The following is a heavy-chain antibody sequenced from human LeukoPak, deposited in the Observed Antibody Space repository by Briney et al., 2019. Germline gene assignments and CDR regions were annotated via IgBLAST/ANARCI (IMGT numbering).Heavy chain of an antibody. CDR1: GFTVSSNY. Sequence: PGGSLRLSCAASGFTVSSNYMSWVRQAPGKGLEWVAFIRYDGSNKYYADSVKGRFTISRDNSKNTLYLQMNSLRAEDTAVYYCAKDHILRDGYVPDYWGQGTLVTVSS. CDR2: IRYDGSNK. V-gene: IGHV3-30*02. D-gene: IGHD5-24*01. CDR3: AKDHILRDGYVPDY. J-gene: IGHJ4*02.